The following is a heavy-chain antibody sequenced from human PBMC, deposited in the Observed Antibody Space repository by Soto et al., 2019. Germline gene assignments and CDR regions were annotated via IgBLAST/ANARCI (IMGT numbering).Heavy chain of an antibody. CDR2: ISAYTANT. CDR1: GYTLPNFG. CDR3: ARENSGSYHRHFDY. D-gene: IGHD1-26*01. V-gene: IGHV1-18*01. Sequence: ASVKVSCKASGYTLPNFGLSWVRQAPGQGLEWMGCISAYTANTNYAQKLQDRVTMTTDTPTSTAFLELRSLRSDDTAVYYCARENSGSYHRHFDYWGQGTLVTVSS. J-gene: IGHJ4*01.